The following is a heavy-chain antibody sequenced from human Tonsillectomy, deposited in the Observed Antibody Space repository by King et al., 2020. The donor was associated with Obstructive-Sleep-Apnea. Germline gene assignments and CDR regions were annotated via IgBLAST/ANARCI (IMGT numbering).Heavy chain of an antibody. CDR3: AGGVAAAGIYYFDY. D-gene: IGHD6-13*01. V-gene: IGHV4-31*03. CDR1: GGSISRGGFY. J-gene: IGHJ4*01. CDR2: IYYRGST. Sequence: VQLQESGPGLVKPSQTLSLTCTVSGGSISRGGFYWSWIRQHPGKGLEWIGFIYYRGSTYYNPSLKSRITISIDASKNQFSLNVYSVTAADTAVFYCAGGVAAAGIYYFDYWGHGTLVTVSS.